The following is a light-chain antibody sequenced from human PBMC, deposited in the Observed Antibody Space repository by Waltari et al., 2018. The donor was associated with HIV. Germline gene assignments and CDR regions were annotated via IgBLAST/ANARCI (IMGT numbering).Light chain of an antibody. J-gene: IGKJ1*01. Sequence: IVMTQSPVTLSVSPGERATLSRRASQNVGNKIVWYQRRPGQSPRLIMFATSVRATGIPTRFSGSGSGTDFALIITTPQPEDYGIYYCQQYNGSWTFGRGT. V-gene: IGKV3D-15*03. CDR3: QQYNGSWT. CDR1: QNVGNK. CDR2: ATS.